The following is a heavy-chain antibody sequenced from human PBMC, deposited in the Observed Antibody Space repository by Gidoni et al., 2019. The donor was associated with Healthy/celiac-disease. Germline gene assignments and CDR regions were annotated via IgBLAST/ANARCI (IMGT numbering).Heavy chain of an antibody. J-gene: IGHJ4*02. Sequence: QVQLQPWGAGLLKSSETLSLTCAAYGGSFSGYYWSWIRQPPGKGLEWIGEINHSGSTNYNPSLKSRVTISVDTSKNQFSLKLSSVTAADTAVYYCARMLNCSSTSCYGSFYFDYWGQGTLVTVSS. CDR2: INHSGST. CDR1: GGSFSGYY. CDR3: ARMLNCSSTSCYGSFYFDY. D-gene: IGHD2-2*01. V-gene: IGHV4-34*01.